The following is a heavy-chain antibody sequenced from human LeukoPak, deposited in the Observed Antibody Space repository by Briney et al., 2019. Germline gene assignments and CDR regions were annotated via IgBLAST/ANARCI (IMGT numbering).Heavy chain of an antibody. CDR1: GSISSYY. D-gene: IGHD2-2*01. J-gene: IGHJ3*02. CDR3: ARQKCTSTSCLTKNAFDI. V-gene: IGHV4-4*09. Sequence: SETLSLTCTVSGSISSYYWSWIRQPPGTGLEGIGYIYTSGGTNYNPSLKSRVTISVDTSKNQFSLDLSSVTAADTAVYYCARQKCTSTSCLTKNAFDIWGQGTMVTVSS. CDR2: IYTSGGT.